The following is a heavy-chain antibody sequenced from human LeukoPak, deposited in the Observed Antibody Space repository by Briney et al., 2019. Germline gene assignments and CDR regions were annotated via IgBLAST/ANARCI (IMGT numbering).Heavy chain of an antibody. J-gene: IGHJ5*02. D-gene: IGHD3-16*02. CDR1: GYTFTSYY. CDR3: ARDNSVGDIAWWFDP. Sequence: ASVKVSCKASGYTFTSYYMHWVGQAPGRGLEWMGLINPSGGSTSYAQKFQGRVTMTRDMSTSTVYMELSSLRSEDTAVYYCARDNSVGDIAWWFDPWGQGTLVTVSS. V-gene: IGHV1-46*01. CDR2: INPSGGST.